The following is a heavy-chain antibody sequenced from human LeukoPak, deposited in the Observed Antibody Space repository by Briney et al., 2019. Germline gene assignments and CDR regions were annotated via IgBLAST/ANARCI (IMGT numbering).Heavy chain of an antibody. D-gene: IGHD6-6*01. V-gene: IGHV4-39*01. CDR2: IYYSGST. CDR1: GGSISSSSYY. J-gene: IGHJ5*02. CDR3: ARLEAYSSSSGGWFDP. Sequence: SETLSLTCTVSGGSISSSSYYWGWIRQPPGKGLEWIGSIYYSGSTYYNPSLKSRVTISADTSKNQFSLKLSSVTAADTAVYYCARLEAYSSSSGGWFDPWGQGTLVSVSS.